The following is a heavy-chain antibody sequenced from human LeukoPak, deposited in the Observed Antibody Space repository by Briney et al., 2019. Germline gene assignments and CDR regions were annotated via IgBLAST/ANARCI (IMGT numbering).Heavy chain of an antibody. V-gene: IGHV3-23*01. CDR3: ARVSVDMATIHRLGMGV. J-gene: IGHJ6*02. CDR1: GLTFSSHA. D-gene: IGHD5-24*01. CDR2: ISGGGGSA. Sequence: SGGSLRLSCAASGLTFSSHAMNWVRQAPGKGLEWVSTISGGGGSAYYADSVKGRFTISRDNSENTLYLQMNSLRAEDTAVYYCARVSVDMATIHRLGMGVWGQGTTVTVSS.